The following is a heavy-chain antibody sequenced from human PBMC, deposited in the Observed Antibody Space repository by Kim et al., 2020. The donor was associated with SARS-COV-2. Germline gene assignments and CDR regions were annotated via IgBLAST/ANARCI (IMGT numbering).Heavy chain of an antibody. J-gene: IGHJ4*02. Sequence: GGTTRAQKFQGRVTMTRDASIRTAYMELSRLRSDDTAVYYCARARLGGPDYWGQGTLVTVSS. D-gene: IGHD3-10*01. V-gene: IGHV1-2*02. CDR3: ARARLGGPDY. CDR2: GGT.